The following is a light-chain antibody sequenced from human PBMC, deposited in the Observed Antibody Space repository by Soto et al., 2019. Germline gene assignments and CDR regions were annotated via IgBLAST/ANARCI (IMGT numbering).Light chain of an antibody. V-gene: IGLV2-14*01. J-gene: IGLJ2*01. CDR1: SSDVGGYHY. CDR2: DVS. Sequence: QSALTQPDSVSGSTGQSITISCTGTSSDVGGYHYVSWYQQHPGKAPKLMIYDVSNRPSGVSNRFSGSKSGNTASRTISWLQDEDEDDYYCSSYTSSSTLVVFGGGTKLTVL. CDR3: SSYTSSSTLVV.